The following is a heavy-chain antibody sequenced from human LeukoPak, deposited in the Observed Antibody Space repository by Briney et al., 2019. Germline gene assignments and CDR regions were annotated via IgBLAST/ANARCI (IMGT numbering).Heavy chain of an antibody. D-gene: IGHD3-22*01. CDR3: ARRGYYYGVFDY. J-gene: IGHJ4*02. CDR2: INHSGST. V-gene: IGHV4-39*07. CDR1: GGSISSSSYY. Sequence: SETLSLTCTVSGGSISSSSYYWGWIRQPPGKGLEWIGEINHSGSTNYNPSLKSRVTISVDTSKNQFSLKLSSVTAADTAVYYCARRGYYYGVFDYWGQGTLVTVSS.